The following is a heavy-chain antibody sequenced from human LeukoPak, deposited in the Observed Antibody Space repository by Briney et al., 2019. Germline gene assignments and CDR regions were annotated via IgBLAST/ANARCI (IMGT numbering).Heavy chain of an antibody. D-gene: IGHD6-19*01. CDR1: GFTFSSYG. J-gene: IGHJ6*02. CDR3: AKDIAVAGDYYYYGMDV. Sequence: GGSLRLSCAASGFTFSSYGMHWVRQAPGKGLEWVAGISYDGSNKYYADSVKGRFTISRDNSKNTLYLQMNSLRAEDTAVYYCAKDIAVAGDYYYYGMDVWGQGTTVNVSS. CDR2: ISYDGSNK. V-gene: IGHV3-30*18.